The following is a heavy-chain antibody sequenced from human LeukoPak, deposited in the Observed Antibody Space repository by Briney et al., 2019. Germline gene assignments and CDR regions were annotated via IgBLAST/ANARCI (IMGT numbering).Heavy chain of an antibody. CDR1: GFTFSDSA. D-gene: IGHD4-11*01. CDR3: ARGLVPGFLDY. V-gene: IGHV3-23*01. J-gene: IGHJ4*02. Sequence: GGSLRLSCAASGFTFSDSAMTWVRQAPGKGLEWVSLISFSGDSIYYADSVRGRFTISRDNAKNTLYLQMNSLRAEDTAVYYCARGLVPGFLDYWGQGTLVTVSS. CDR2: ISFSGDSI.